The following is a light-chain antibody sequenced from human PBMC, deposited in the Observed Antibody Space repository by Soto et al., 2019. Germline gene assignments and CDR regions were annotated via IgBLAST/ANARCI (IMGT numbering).Light chain of an antibody. CDR2: AAS. V-gene: IGKV1-39*01. J-gene: IGKJ1*01. Sequence: DIQMTQSPSSLSASVGDRVTITCRASQSISNYLNWYQQKPGKAPNLLIYAASSLQSGVPSRFSGSGSETDFTLTISSLQPEDFATYYCQQSDSTPWTSVQGTTA. CDR3: QQSDSTPWT. CDR1: QSISNY.